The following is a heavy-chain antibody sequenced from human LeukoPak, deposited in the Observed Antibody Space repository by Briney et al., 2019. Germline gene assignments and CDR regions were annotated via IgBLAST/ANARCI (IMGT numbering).Heavy chain of an antibody. Sequence: GGSLRLSCAASGFAFSRFAMTWVRQSPGKGLEWVSSVSDSGVNTYYAGSVRGRFTVSRDNFKNILYLQMNSLTVEDMAFYYCSKGRGSTLTNIDFWGQGALVTVSS. CDR2: VSDSGVNT. CDR1: GFAFSRFA. V-gene: IGHV3-23*01. D-gene: IGHD4-11*01. J-gene: IGHJ4*02. CDR3: SKGRGSTLTNIDF.